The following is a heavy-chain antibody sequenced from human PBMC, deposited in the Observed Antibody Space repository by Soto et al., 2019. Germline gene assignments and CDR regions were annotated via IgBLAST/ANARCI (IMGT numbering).Heavy chain of an antibody. D-gene: IGHD1-26*01. CDR1: GYTFTGYY. CDR2: INPNSGGT. V-gene: IGHV1-2*02. Sequence: GASVKVSCKAPGYTFTGYYMHWVRQAPGHGLEWMGWINPNSGGTNYVQKFQHRVTMTRDTSISTAYMELSRLRSDESAVYYCARGPIVASTTFYYYYGMDVWGQGTTVTVSS. CDR3: ARGPIVASTTFYYYYGMDV. J-gene: IGHJ6*02.